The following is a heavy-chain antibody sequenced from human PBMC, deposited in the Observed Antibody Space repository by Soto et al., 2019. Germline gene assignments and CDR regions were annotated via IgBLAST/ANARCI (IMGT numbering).Heavy chain of an antibody. J-gene: IGHJ5*02. Sequence: ETLSLTCAVYGGSFSGYYWSWVRQPPGKGLEWIGEINHSGSTNYNPSLKSRVTISVDTSKNQFSLKLSSVTAADTAVYYCARDSGSFPNWFDPWGQGTLVTVSS. D-gene: IGHD1-26*01. CDR2: INHSGST. CDR3: ARDSGSFPNWFDP. V-gene: IGHV4-34*01. CDR1: GGSFSGYY.